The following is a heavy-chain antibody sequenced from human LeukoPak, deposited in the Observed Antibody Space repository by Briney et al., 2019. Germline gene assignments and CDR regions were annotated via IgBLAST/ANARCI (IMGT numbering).Heavy chain of an antibody. J-gene: IGHJ4*02. V-gene: IGHV3-21*01. CDR1: GFTFSSYS. CDR3: ARGIHYYDSSGYEFDY. D-gene: IGHD3-22*01. CDR2: ISSSSSYI. Sequence: GGSLRLSCAASGFTFSSYSMNWVRQAPGKGLEWVSFISSSSSYIYYADSVKGRFTISRDNAKNSLYLQMNSLRAEDTAVYYCARGIHYYDSSGYEFDYWGQGTLVTVSS.